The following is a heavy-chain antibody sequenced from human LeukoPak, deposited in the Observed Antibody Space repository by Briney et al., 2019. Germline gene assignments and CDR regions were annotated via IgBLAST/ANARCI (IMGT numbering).Heavy chain of an antibody. D-gene: IGHD4-17*01. CDR1: GFTFDDYA. CDR2: ISWNSGSI. CDR3: AKASYGDYYFDY. J-gene: IGHJ4*02. Sequence: GRSLRLSCAASGFTFDDYAMHWVRQAPGKGLEWVSGISWNSGSIGYADSVEGRFTISRDNAKNSLYLQMNSLRAEDTALYYCAKASYGDYYFDYWGQGTLVTVSS. V-gene: IGHV3-9*01.